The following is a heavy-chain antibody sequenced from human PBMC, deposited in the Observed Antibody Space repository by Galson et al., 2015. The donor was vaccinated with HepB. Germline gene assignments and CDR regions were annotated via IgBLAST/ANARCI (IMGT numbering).Heavy chain of an antibody. CDR2: ISGSTTTI. CDR3: ARAPIDATSFDY. CDR1: GFIFSSYS. Sequence: SLRLSCAASGFIFSSYSMSWVRQAPGKGLEWLSYISGSTTTIYYADSVKGRFTITRDNAKNSLYLQMNNLRARDSDGSLCARAPIDATSFDYWGQGTLVTVSS. V-gene: IGHV3-48*01. D-gene: IGHD1-26*01. J-gene: IGHJ4*02.